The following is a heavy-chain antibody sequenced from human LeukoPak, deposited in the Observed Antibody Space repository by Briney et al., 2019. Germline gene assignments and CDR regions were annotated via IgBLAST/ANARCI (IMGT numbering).Heavy chain of an antibody. V-gene: IGHV3-30*02. Sequence: GGSLRLSCAASGFSFSRYGMHWVRQAPGKGLEWVAFTRYDGNKKYYTDSVKGRFTISRDNSKNTLYLQMNSLRAEDTAVYYCARPHDSSGWYGRWAIDYWGQGTLVTVSS. D-gene: IGHD6-19*01. CDR3: ARPHDSSGWYGRWAIDY. CDR1: GFSFSRYG. CDR2: TRYDGNKK. J-gene: IGHJ4*02.